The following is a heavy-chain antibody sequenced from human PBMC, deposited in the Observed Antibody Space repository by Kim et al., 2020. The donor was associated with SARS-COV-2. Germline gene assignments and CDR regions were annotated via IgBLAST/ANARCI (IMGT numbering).Heavy chain of an antibody. D-gene: IGHD6-13*01. V-gene: IGHV6-1*01. CDR2: TYYRSKWYN. CDR1: GDSVSSNSAA. CDR3: AREPTAVIGIIAAAGTPTPYDAFDI. J-gene: IGHJ3*02. Sequence: SQTLSLTCAISGDSVSSNSAAWNWIRQSPSRGLEWLGRTYYRSKWYNDYAVSVKSRITINPDTSKNQFSLQLNSVTPEDTAVYYCAREPTAVIGIIAAAGTPTPYDAFDIWGQGTMVTVSS.